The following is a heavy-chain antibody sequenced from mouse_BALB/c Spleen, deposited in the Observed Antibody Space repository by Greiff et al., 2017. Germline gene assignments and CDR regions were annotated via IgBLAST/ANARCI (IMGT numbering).Heavy chain of an antibody. CDR2: INSNGGST. Sequence: EVKVVESGGGLVQPGGSLKLSCAASGFTFSSYGMSWVRQTPDKRLELVATINSNGGSTYYPDSVKGRFTISRDNAKNTLYLQMSSLKSEDTAMYYCARDGNYYYAMDYWGQGTSVTVSS. V-gene: IGHV5-6-3*01. J-gene: IGHJ4*01. CDR3: ARDGNYYYAMDY. D-gene: IGHD2-1*01. CDR1: GFTFSSYG.